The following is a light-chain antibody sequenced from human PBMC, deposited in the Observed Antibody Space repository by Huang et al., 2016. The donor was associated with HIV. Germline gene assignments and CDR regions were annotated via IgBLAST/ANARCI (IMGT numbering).Light chain of an antibody. CDR2: SSS. CDR1: QAIGTY. Sequence: IQLTQSPSSLSASVGDRFTITCRANQAIGTYLAWYQQKPWKAPELLLNSSSTLRSGVPSRFSGGGSGTDFTLTITSLQPEDFASYSCQHLYTFGGGTKVEIK. J-gene: IGKJ4*01. V-gene: IGKV1-9*01. CDR3: QHLYT.